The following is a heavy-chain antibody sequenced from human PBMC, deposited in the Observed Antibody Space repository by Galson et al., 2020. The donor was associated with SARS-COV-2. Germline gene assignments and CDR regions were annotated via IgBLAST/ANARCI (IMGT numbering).Heavy chain of an antibody. CDR3: ARGRHCSTTSCFWGRNWFGP. CDR1: GYSFTNYW. D-gene: IGHD2-2*01. CDR2: IYPGDSDT. Sequence: KIGESLKISCKGFGYSFTNYWIGWVRQMPGKGLEWMGIIYPGDSDTRYSPSFQGQVTMSADKSISTAYLQWSSLKASDTAMYYCARGRHCSTTSCFWGRNWFGPWGQGTLVTVSS. V-gene: IGHV5-51*01. J-gene: IGHJ5*02.